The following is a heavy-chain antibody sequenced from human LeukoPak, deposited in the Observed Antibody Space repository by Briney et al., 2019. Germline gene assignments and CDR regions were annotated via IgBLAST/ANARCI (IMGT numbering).Heavy chain of an antibody. D-gene: IGHD2/OR15-2a*01. CDR2: YKTGST. V-gene: IGHV4-39*01. J-gene: IGHJ6*03. Sequence: YKTGSTNYSPSLKSRVTISGDTSENQFSLKLSSVTAADTAVYYCTRRLYGVGYMDVWGKGTTVTVSS. CDR3: TRRLYGVGYMDV.